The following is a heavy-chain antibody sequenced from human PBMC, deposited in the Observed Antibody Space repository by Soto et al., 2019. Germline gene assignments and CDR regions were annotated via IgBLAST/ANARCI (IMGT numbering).Heavy chain of an antibody. CDR3: AKPTGTNVNYYYYGMDV. CDR1: GFTFSSYA. CDR2: ISGSGGST. D-gene: IGHD1-1*01. Sequence: EVQLLESGGGLVQPGGSLRLSCAASGFTFSSYAMSWVRQAPGKGLEWVLAISGSGGSTYYADSVKGRFTISRDNSKNTLYLQMNSLRAEDTAVYYCAKPTGTNVNYYYYGMDVWGQGTTVTVSS. V-gene: IGHV3-23*01. J-gene: IGHJ6*02.